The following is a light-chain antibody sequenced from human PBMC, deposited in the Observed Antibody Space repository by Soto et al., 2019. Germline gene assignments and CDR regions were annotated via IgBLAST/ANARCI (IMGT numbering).Light chain of an antibody. CDR3: KQYNSYPWT. V-gene: IGKV1-5*01. CDR1: QTIRSW. J-gene: IGKJ1*01. CDR2: DAS. Sequence: IQLAQSPSSLSASVGARVTITCRASQTIRSWLAWYQQKPGKAPKLVIDDASRLQSGVPSRFSGSRSGTEFTLTISSLQPDEFATYYCKQYNSYPWTVGQGTKVDIK.